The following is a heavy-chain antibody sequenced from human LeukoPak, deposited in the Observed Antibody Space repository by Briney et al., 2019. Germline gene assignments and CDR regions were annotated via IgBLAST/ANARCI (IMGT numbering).Heavy chain of an antibody. D-gene: IGHD6-13*01. Sequence: SETLSLTCAVSGGSISSTNLWNWVRQPPGKGLEWIGQIHHSGSTNYNPSLKSRVTISVDTSKNQFSLKLSSVTAADTAVYYCARQSIAAAGTSYYYGMDVWGQGTTVTVSS. CDR3: ARQSIAAAGTSYYYGMDV. J-gene: IGHJ6*02. CDR2: IHHSGST. CDR1: GGSISSTNL. V-gene: IGHV4-4*02.